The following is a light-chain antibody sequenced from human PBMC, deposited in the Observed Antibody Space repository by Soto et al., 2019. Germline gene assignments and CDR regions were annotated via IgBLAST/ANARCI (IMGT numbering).Light chain of an antibody. V-gene: IGKV1-9*01. CDR2: AAS. Sequence: IQLTQSPSSLSASVGDRVTITCRASQDIAIYLAWYQQKPGEAPKLLIYAASTLYGGVPSRFSGSGSGTEFTLTISSLQPDDFATYYCQQYNSYSLFGQGTKVDIK. CDR1: QDIAIY. CDR3: QQYNSYSL. J-gene: IGKJ1*01.